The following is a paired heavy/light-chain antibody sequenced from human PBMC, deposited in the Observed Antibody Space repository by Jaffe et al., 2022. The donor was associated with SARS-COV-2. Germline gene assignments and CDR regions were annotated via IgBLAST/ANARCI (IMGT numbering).Light chain of an antibody. V-gene: IGKV2-30*01. CDR3: MQATHWPPCT. J-gene: IGKJ2*02. CDR2: KVS. CDR1: QSLVSSDGNTY. Sequence: DVVMTQSPLSLPVTLGQPASISCRSSQSLVSSDGNTYLNWFQQRPGQSPRRLIYKVSNRDSGVPDRFSGSGSDTDFTLKISRVEAEDVGVYYCMQATHWPPCTFGQGTKLEIK.
Heavy chain of an antibody. D-gene: IGHD6-19*01. J-gene: IGHJ4*02. CDR3: ARGQWLDEDC. Sequence: EVQLVESGGGLVQPGGSLRLSCAASRFTFSGYWMTWVRQAPGKGLEWVANINPDGTENFYLDSVRGRFTISRDNAKNSLYLQMNSLRVDDTAVYFCARGQWLDEDCWGQGTLVTVSS. V-gene: IGHV3-7*01. CDR1: RFTFSGYW. CDR2: INPDGTEN.